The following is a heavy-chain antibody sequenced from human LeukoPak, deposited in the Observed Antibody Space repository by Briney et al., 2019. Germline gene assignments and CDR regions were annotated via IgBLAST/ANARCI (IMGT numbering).Heavy chain of an antibody. CDR3: ARLDYGDFYFDY. V-gene: IGHV4-31*03. D-gene: IGHD4-17*01. Sequence: PSQTLSLTCTVSGGSISSGGYYWSWIRQHPGQGLEWIGYIYYSGSTYYNPSLKSRVTISVDTSKNQFSLKLSSVTAADTAVYYCARLDYGDFYFDYWGQGTLVTVSS. CDR2: IYYSGST. J-gene: IGHJ4*02. CDR1: GGSISSGGYY.